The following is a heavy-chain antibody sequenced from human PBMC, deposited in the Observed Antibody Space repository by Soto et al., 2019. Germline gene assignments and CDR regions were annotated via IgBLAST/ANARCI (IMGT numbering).Heavy chain of an antibody. D-gene: IGHD2-2*01. CDR1: GGTFSSYA. CDR2: IIPISDTT. CDR3: ARSQGSSTCLEIYYYYYYGMDV. J-gene: IGHJ6*02. V-gene: IGHV1-69*01. Sequence: QVQLVQSGAEVKKPGSSVKVSCKASGGTFSSYAISWVRQAPGQGLEWMGGIIPISDTTNYAQKFQGRVTIIADVSTCTAYMELSSLRSEDTAVYYCARSQGSSTCLEIYYYYYYGMDVWGQGTTVTVSS.